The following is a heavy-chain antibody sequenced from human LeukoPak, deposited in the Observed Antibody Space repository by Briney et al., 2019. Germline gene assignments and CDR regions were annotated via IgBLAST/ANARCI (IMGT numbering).Heavy chain of an antibody. D-gene: IGHD2-2*01. V-gene: IGHV3-30*18. CDR2: ISHDGSNE. CDR3: AKVGKGQLLEAFDI. J-gene: IGHJ3*02. CDR1: GFIFDNFG. Sequence: GRSLRLSCAASGFIFDNFGMHWVRQVPGKGLEWLALISHDGSNEYYGDFVKGRFTTSRDNSKSTVYLQMNALRPEGTAMYYCAKVGKGQLLEAFDIWGQGTMVTVSP.